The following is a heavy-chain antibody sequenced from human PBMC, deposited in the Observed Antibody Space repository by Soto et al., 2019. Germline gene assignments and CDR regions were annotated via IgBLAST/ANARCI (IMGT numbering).Heavy chain of an antibody. J-gene: IGHJ6*02. V-gene: IGHV3-23*01. D-gene: IGHD6-19*01. Sequence: GGSLRLSCAASGFTFSTYAMSWVRQAPGKGLAWVSAISGSVASTYYADSVKGRFTISRDNSKNTLYLQINSLRAEDTAVYFCAKAPNSGWAYYSYGMDVWGQGTTVTVSS. CDR2: ISGSVAST. CDR1: GFTFSTYA. CDR3: AKAPNSGWAYYSYGMDV.